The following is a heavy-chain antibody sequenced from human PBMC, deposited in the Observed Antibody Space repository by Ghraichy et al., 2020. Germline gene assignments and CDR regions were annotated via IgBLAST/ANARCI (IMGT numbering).Heavy chain of an antibody. Sequence: SETLSLTCAISGDSVSSNSAAWNWIRQSPSRGLEWLGRTYYRSKWYNDYAVSVKSRITINPDTSKNQFSLQLNSVTPEDTAVYYCARDRAQGYGDYLIHNGFDPWGQGTLVTVSS. CDR1: GDSVSSNSAA. V-gene: IGHV6-1*01. J-gene: IGHJ5*02. CDR2: TYYRSKWYN. D-gene: IGHD4-17*01. CDR3: ARDRAQGYGDYLIHNGFDP.